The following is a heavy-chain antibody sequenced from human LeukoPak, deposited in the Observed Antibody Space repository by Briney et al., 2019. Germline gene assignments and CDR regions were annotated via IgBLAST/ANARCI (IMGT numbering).Heavy chain of an antibody. CDR2: ISGSGGTT. D-gene: IGHD3-22*01. J-gene: IGHJ3*02. CDR1: GFTFTNYA. CDR3: ARQRYYYDTSVLDAFDI. V-gene: IGHV3-23*01. Sequence: GGSLRLSCAASGFTFTNYAMSWVRQAPGKGLEWVSTISGSGGTTYYADSLKGRFSTSRDTSKNTLYLQMNSLRAEDTAVYYCARQRYYYDTSVLDAFDIWGQGTMVTVSS.